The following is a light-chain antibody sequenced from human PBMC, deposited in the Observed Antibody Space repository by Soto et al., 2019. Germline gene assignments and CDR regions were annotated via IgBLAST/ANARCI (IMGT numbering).Light chain of an antibody. V-gene: IGKV1-39*01. CDR3: QQSYSTPQT. CDR2: AAS. J-gene: IGKJ1*01. CDR1: QSISNY. Sequence: DIQMTQSPSSLSASLGYRVTITCLASQSISNYLNWYQQKPGKAPKLLIYAASSLQSGVPSRFSGSGSGTDFTLTISSLQPEDFATYSCQQSYSTPQTFGQGTKVDIK.